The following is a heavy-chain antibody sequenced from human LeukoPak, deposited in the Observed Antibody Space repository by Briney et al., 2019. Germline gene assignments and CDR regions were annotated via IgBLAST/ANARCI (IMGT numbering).Heavy chain of an antibody. D-gene: IGHD6-13*01. CDR3: AKEGYSRGYYSYYYMDV. J-gene: IGHJ6*03. Sequence: GGSLRLSCAASGFTFSRYGMHWVRQAPGKGLEWVTAISYDGSNKYYADSVKGRFTISRDNSKNTVYVQMNSLRAEDTAVYYCAKEGYSRGYYSYYYMDVWGKGTMVTVSS. CDR1: GFTFSRYG. V-gene: IGHV3-30*04. CDR2: ISYDGSNK.